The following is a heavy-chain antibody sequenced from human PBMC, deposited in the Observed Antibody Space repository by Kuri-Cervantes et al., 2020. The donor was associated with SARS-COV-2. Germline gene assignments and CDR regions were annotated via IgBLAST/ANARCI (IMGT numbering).Heavy chain of an antibody. CDR2: IRYDGSNK. Sequence: GGSLRLSCAASGFTFSSYAMHWVRQAPGKGLEWVAFIRYDGSNKYYADSVKGRFTISRDNSKNTLYLQMNSLRAEDTAVYYCAKGLSPYSYGSGESPPDDYWGQGTLVTVSS. J-gene: IGHJ4*02. CDR1: GFTFSSYA. D-gene: IGHD3-10*01. CDR3: AKGLSPYSYGSGESPPDDY. V-gene: IGHV3-30*02.